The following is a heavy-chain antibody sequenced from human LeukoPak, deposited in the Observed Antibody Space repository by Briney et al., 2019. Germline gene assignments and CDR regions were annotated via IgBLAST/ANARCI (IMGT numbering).Heavy chain of an antibody. Sequence: GGSLRLSCAASGFTFSNFPMSWVRQAPGKELEWVSAVSISGYSTYYKDSVEGRFTVSRDNSKKTLSLEMNSLRVEDTAVYYCARGTRWFPDYFNYWGRGTLVTVSS. CDR1: GFTFSNFP. J-gene: IGHJ4*02. V-gene: IGHV3-23*01. CDR2: VSISGYST. D-gene: IGHD3-10*01. CDR3: ARGTRWFPDYFNY.